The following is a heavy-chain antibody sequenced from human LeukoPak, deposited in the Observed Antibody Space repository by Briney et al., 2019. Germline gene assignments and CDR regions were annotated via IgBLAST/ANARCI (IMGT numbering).Heavy chain of an antibody. D-gene: IGHD2-21*01. V-gene: IGHV1-18*01. Sequence: ASVKVSCKASGYTFSTYGISWVRQAPGQGLEWRGRISAYTGNTNYAQNVQGRVTMTTDTSTSTAHLELRSLRSDDTAVYYCARDCGNCGGAPDDTFDIWGQGTMVAVSS. CDR1: GYTFSTYG. J-gene: IGHJ3*02. CDR3: ARDCGNCGGAPDDTFDI. CDR2: ISAYTGNT.